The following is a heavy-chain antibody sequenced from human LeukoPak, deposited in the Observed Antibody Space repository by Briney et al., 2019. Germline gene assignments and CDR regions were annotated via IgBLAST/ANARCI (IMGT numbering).Heavy chain of an antibody. V-gene: IGHV4-61*02. J-gene: IGHJ4*02. CDR2: IYTSGST. D-gene: IGHD3-10*01. Sequence: PSETLSLTCTVSGGSISSGSYYWSWIRQPAEKGLEWIGRIYTSGSTNYNPSLKSRVTISVDTSKNQFSLKLSSVTAADTAVYYCARIMVRGVRNPYYFDYWGQGTLVTVSS. CDR1: GGSISSGSYY. CDR3: ARIMVRGVRNPYYFDY.